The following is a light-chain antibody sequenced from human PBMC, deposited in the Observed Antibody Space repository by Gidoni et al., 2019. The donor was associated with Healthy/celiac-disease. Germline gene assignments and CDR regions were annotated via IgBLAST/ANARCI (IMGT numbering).Light chain of an antibody. CDR3: QQYNNWPPIT. Sequence: EIVLTQSPATLSLSPGERATLSCRASQSVSSNLAWYQQKPGQAPRLLIFGASTRATGIPARFSGSGSGTEFSLTISSLQSEDFAVYYCQQYNNWPPITFXGXTKVEIK. J-gene: IGKJ4*01. CDR2: GAS. V-gene: IGKV3-15*01. CDR1: QSVSSN.